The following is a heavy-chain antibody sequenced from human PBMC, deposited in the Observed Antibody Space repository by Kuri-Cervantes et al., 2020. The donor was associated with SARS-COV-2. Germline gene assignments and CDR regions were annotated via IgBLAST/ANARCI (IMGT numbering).Heavy chain of an antibody. D-gene: IGHD2-15*01. CDR3: ARDLGWPVVGWFDP. CDR1: GGSISSYY. J-gene: IGHJ5*02. V-gene: IGHV4-59*01. Sequence: SETLSLTCTVSGGSISSYYWSWIRQPPGKGLEWIGYIYYSGSTNYNPSLKSRVTISVDTSKNQFSLKLSSVTAADTAVYYCARDLGWPVVGWFDPWGQGTLVTVSS. CDR2: IYYSGST.